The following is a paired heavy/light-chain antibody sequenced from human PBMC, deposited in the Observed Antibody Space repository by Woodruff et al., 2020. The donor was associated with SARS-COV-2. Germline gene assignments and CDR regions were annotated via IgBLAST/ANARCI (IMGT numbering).Light chain of an antibody. CDR1: QGISSY. CDR2: AAS. CDR3: QQLNSYPGT. Sequence: DIQLTQSPSFLSASVGDRVTITCRASQGISSYLAWYQQKPGKAPKLLIYAASTLQSGVPSRFSGSGSGTEFTLTISSLQPEDFATYYCQQLNSYPGTFGGGTKVEIK. V-gene: IGKV1-9*01. J-gene: IGKJ4*01.
Heavy chain of an antibody. CDR3: AKDLLLAYCGGDCYRGADP. V-gene: IGHV3-23*01. D-gene: IGHD2-21*02. J-gene: IGHJ5*02. Sequence: EVQLLESGGGLVQPGGSLRLSCAASGFTFSSYAMSWVRQAPGKGLEWVSAISGSGGSTYYADSVKGRFTISRDNSKNTLYLQMNSLRAEDTAVYYCAKDLLLAYCGGDCYRGADPWGQGTLVTVSS. CDR2: ISGSGGST. CDR1: GFTFSSYA.